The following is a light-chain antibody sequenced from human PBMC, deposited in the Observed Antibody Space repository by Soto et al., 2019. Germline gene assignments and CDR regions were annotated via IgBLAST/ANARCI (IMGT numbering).Light chain of an antibody. CDR1: SSDIGGYNF. J-gene: IGLJ1*01. V-gene: IGLV2-14*01. CDR3: NSYRTVSTYV. CDR2: DVG. Sequence: QSVLTQPASVSGSPGQSITIACTGTSSDIGGYNFVSWYQQHPGKAPKLLIYDVGNRPSGVSNRFSGSKSGNTASLTISGLQADDEAHYYCNSYRTVSTYVFGTGTKVTVL.